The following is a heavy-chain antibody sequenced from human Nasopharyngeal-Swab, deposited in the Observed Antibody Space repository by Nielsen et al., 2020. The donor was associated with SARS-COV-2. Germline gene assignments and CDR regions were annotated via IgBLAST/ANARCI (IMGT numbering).Heavy chain of an antibody. V-gene: IGHV3-7*03. Sequence: GESLKISCADSGFTFRRDWMSWVRQAPGKGLEWVANIKQDGSEKYYVDSVKGRFTISRDNAKNSLYLQMNSLRAEDTAVYYCARVSGWYFDYWGQGTLVTVSS. D-gene: IGHD6-19*01. J-gene: IGHJ4*02. CDR1: GFTFRRDW. CDR2: IKQDGSEK. CDR3: ARVSGWYFDY.